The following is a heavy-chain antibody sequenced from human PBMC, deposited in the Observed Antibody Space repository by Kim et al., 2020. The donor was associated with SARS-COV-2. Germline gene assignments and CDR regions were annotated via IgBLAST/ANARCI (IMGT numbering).Heavy chain of an antibody. Sequence: SETLSLTCTVSGGSISSYYWSWIRQPPGKGLEWIGYIYYSGSTNYNPSLKSRVTISVDTSKNQFSLKLSSVTAADTAVYYCARHTVTDWYFDLWGRGTLVTVSS. CDR1: GGSISSYY. D-gene: IGHD4-4*01. J-gene: IGHJ2*01. CDR2: IYYSGST. CDR3: ARHTVTDWYFDL. V-gene: IGHV4-59*08.